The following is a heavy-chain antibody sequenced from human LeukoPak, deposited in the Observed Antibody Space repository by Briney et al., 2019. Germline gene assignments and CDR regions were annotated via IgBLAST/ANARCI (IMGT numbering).Heavy chain of an antibody. D-gene: IGHD4-17*01. CDR2: ISAYNGNT. J-gene: IGHJ4*02. V-gene: IGHV1-18*01. CDR3: ARDQPFWPTVTTRRLDY. CDR1: GYTFTSYG. Sequence: GASVTVSCTASGYTFTSYGISWVRQAPGQGLEWMGWISAYNGNTNYAQKLQGRVSMTTDTSTSTAYMELRSLRSDDTAVYYCARDQPFWPTVTTRRLDYWGQGTLVTVSS.